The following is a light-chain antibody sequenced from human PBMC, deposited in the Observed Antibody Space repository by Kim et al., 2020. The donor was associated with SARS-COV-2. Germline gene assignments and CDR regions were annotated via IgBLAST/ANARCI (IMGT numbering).Light chain of an antibody. J-gene: IGKJ4*01. CDR2: GAS. CDR1: QSVSSN. CDR3: QQYNNWLT. Sequence: LAVAPGERATLSCRASQSVSSNLAWYQQKPGQAPRLLIYGASTRATGIPARFSGSGSGTEFTLTISSLQSEDFAVYYCQQYNNWLTFGGGTKLEI. V-gene: IGKV3-15*01.